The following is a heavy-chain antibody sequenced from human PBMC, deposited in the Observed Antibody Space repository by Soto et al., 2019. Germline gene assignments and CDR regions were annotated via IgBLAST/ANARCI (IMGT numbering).Heavy chain of an antibody. V-gene: IGHV1-69*06. J-gene: IGHJ3*02. D-gene: IGHD3-22*01. CDR3: ARDRRDYYDSSGYYNDAFDI. Sequence: QVQLVQSGAEVKKPGSSVKVSCKASGGTFSSYAISWVRQAPGQGLEWMGGIIPIFGTANYAQKFQCRVTITADKSTSTAYMELSSLRSEDTAVYYCARDRRDYYDSSGYYNDAFDIWGQWTMVTVSS. CDR2: IIPIFGTA. CDR1: GGTFSSYA.